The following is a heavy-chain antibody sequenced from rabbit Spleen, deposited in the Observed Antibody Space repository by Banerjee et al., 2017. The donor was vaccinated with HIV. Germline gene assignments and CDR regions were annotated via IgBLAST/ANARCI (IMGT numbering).Heavy chain of an antibody. CDR2: INAITGNP. CDR1: GFPFSNKVV. CDR3: ARDWTDFTGWNLGW. D-gene: IGHD7-1*01. J-gene: IGHJ4*01. Sequence: QEQLVESGGGLVQPEGSLTLTCTASGFPFSNKVVMCWVRQAPGKGLEWIACINAITGNPVDASGAKGRFTTSKSSSTTVTLQLTSLTAAATASYFGARDWTDFTGWNLGWWGPGTLVTVS. V-gene: IGHV1S45*01.